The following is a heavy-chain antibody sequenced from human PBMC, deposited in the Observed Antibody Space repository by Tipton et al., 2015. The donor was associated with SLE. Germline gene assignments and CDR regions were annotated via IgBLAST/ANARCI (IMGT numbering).Heavy chain of an antibody. Sequence: TLSLTCTVSGGSISTYYWSWIRQPPGKGLEWTGKIHHSGSTNYNPSLKSRVTISVDTSKNQFSLKVSSVTAADTAVYYCARGDGDYFDYWGQGTLVTVSS. J-gene: IGHJ4*02. V-gene: IGHV4-59*12. CDR3: ARGDGDYFDY. CDR1: GGSISTYY. CDR2: IHHSGST. D-gene: IGHD4-17*01.